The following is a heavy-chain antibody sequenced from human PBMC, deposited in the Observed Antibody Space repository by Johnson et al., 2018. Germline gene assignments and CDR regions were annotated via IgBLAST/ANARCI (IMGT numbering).Heavy chain of an antibody. V-gene: IGHV3-23*01. Sequence: VQAGGSLRLACAASKVTFSKYAMSWVRQGPGKGLEWVSAISGSGDNTYYADSVRGRFTISRDTSKNTLYLQMNSLGAEDTAVYYCAGDPGLPNGMDVWGQGTTVTVSS. CDR2: ISGSGDNT. CDR1: KVTFSKYA. CDR3: AGDPGLPNGMDV. J-gene: IGHJ6*02.